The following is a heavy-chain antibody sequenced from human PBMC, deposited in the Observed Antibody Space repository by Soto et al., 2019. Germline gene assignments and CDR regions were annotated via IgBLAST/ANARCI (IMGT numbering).Heavy chain of an antibody. CDR1: GFTFSSYA. Sequence: GGSLRLSCAASGFTFSSYAMSWVRQAPGKGQEWVSAISGSGGSTYYADSVKGRFTISRDNSKNTLYLQMNSLRAEDTAVYYCAKDLGAGTTHGAFDYWGQGTLVTVSS. CDR3: AKDLGAGTTHGAFDY. D-gene: IGHD1-7*01. CDR2: ISGSGGST. J-gene: IGHJ4*02. V-gene: IGHV3-23*01.